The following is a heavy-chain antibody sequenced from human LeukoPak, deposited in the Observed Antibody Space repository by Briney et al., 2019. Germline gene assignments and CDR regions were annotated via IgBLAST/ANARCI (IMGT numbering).Heavy chain of an antibody. Sequence: ASVKVSCKTSGYTFTNYGISWVRQAPGQGLEWMGWISTYDGNTDFVQKFQGRLIMTKDTVTNTTYMELTGLRSDDTAVYYCARDLLDFWSAPAYLDYWGQGTLVTVSS. CDR2: ISTYDGNT. CDR3: ARDLLDFWSAPAYLDY. V-gene: IGHV1-18*01. CDR1: GYTFTNYG. D-gene: IGHD3-3*01. J-gene: IGHJ4*02.